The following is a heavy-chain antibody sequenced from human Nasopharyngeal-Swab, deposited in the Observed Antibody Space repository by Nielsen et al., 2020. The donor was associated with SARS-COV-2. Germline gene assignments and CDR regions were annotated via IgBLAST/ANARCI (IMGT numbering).Heavy chain of an antibody. CDR3: TRDPGDL. J-gene: IGHJ5*02. CDR2: ITSSSTTK. D-gene: IGHD7-27*01. V-gene: IGHV3-48*02. Sequence: GESLKISCAASGFTFNSYSMHWVRQAPGKGLEWLSFITSSSTTKYYADSVKGRFTISRDNAKNSLFLQMNSLRDEDTAVYYCTRDPGDLWGQGTLVTVSS. CDR1: GFTFNSYS.